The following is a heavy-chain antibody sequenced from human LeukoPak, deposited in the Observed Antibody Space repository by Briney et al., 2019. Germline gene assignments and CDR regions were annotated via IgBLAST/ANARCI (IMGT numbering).Heavy chain of an antibody. Sequence: KPSETLSLTCTVSGGSISSSSYYWGWIRQPPGKGLEWIGSIGSIYRSGSTYYNPSLKNRVTISLDTSKNQFSRRLSSVTATDTAVYYCARQGIVPAATLLAYWGQGILVTVSS. CDR3: ARQGIVPAATLLAY. CDR2: IYRSGST. V-gene: IGHV4-39*01. CDR1: GGSISSSSYY. D-gene: IGHD2-2*01. J-gene: IGHJ4*02.